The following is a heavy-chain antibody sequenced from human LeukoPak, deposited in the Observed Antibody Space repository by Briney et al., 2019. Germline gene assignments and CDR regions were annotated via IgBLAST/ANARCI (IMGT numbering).Heavy chain of an antibody. D-gene: IGHD6-19*01. CDR3: AKDTAVAGLRYFDY. V-gene: IGHV3-30*18. Sequence: PGRSLRLSCAASGFTFSSYGMHWVRQAPGKGLEWVAVISYDGSNKYYADSVKGRFTISRDNSKNTLYLQVNSLRAEDTAVYYCAKDTAVAGLRYFDYWGQGTLVTVSS. CDR1: GFTFSSYG. CDR2: ISYDGSNK. J-gene: IGHJ4*02.